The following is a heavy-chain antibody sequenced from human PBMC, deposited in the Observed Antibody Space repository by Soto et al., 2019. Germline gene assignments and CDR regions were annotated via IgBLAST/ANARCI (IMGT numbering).Heavy chain of an antibody. CDR3: ARDKDRQQFGGNYYYMFNV. D-gene: IGHD3-10*01. CDR1: GGTFSTSA. CDR2: IMPIFRTP. Sequence: QVQLEQSGAEVKKPGSSVKVSCKASGGTFSTSAISWVRQAPGQGLEWMGGIMPIFRTPDYAQKFQGRVTITADESTSTAYMELSGLRSDDTAVYYCARDKDRQQFGGNYYYMFNVWGQGTTVTVSS. V-gene: IGHV1-69*13. J-gene: IGHJ6*02.